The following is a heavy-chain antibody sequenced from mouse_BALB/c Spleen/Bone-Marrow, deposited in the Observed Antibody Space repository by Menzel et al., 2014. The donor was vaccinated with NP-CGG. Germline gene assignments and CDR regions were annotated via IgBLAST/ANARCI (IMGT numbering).Heavy chain of an antibody. CDR1: GFTFSDYY. CDR2: ISNGGGST. CDR3: ARRNYDETWFAY. J-gene: IGHJ3*01. Sequence: DVMLVESGGGLVQPGGSLKLSCATSGFTFSDYYMYWVRQTPEKRLEWVAYISNGGGSTYYPDTVKGRFTISRDNAKNTLYLQMSRLKSEDTAMYYCARRNYDETWFAYWGQGTLVTVSA. D-gene: IGHD2-4*01. V-gene: IGHV5-12*02.